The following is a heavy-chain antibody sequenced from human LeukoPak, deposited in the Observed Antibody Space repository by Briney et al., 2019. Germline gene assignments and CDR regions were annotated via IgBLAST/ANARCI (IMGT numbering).Heavy chain of an antibody. CDR2: ISWNSGSI. D-gene: IGHD6-19*01. Sequence: PGGSLRLSCAASGFTFDDYAMHWVRQAPGKGLEWVSGISWNSGSIGYADSVKGRFTISRDNAKNSLYLQMNSLRAEDTALYYCAKDNKQWLVGGWFDPWGQGTLVTVSS. CDR3: AKDNKQWLVGGWFDP. V-gene: IGHV3-9*01. CDR1: GFTFDDYA. J-gene: IGHJ5*02.